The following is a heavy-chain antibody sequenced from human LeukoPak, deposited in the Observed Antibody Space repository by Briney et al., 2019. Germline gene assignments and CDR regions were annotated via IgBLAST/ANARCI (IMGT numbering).Heavy chain of an antibody. CDR3: ASKLYGDLLGY. J-gene: IGHJ4*02. V-gene: IGHV3-48*02. CDR1: RFTFSSYS. Sequence: GGSLRLSCAASRFTFSSYSMNWVRQAPGKGLEWLSYISSGSSTKYYADSVKGRFTISRDNAQKSLYLQMDNLRDEDTAVYYCASKLYGDLLGYWGQGALVTVSS. CDR2: ISSGSSTK. D-gene: IGHD4-17*01.